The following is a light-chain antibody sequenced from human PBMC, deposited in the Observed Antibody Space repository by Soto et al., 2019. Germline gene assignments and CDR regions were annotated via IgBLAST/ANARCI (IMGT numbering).Light chain of an antibody. CDR3: QQYKNWPRT. V-gene: IGKV3-15*01. CDR2: GES. CDR1: QSVSSN. J-gene: IGKJ1*01. Sequence: EIVMTQSPATLSVSPGERATLSCRASQSVSSNFAWYHQKPGQAPRLLIYGESSRATGIPARFSGSGSGTEFSLTFSILQSEEFAVYYCQQYKNWPRTFGQGTKVEIK.